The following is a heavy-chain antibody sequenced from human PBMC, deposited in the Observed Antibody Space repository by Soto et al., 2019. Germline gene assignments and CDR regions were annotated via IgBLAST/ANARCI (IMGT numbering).Heavy chain of an antibody. Sequence: GGSLRLSCAASGFTFSNYAMSWVRQGPGKGLEWVSGINWNGDSTGYTDSVKGRFTISRDNAKNSLYLQMNSLRAEDTALYYCVRLYYDSNGYYGTGYWGQGTLVTVSS. CDR3: VRLYYDSNGYYGTGY. V-gene: IGHV3-20*04. J-gene: IGHJ4*02. CDR2: INWNGDST. D-gene: IGHD3-22*01. CDR1: GFTFSNYA.